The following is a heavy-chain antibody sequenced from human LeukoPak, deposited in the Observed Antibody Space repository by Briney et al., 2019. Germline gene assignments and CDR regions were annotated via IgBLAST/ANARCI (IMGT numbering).Heavy chain of an antibody. CDR2: IYYSGST. D-gene: IGHD2-2*03. Sequence: SETPSLTCTVSGGSISSYYWSWIRQPPGKGLEWIEYIYYSGSTKYNPSLKSRVTISVDTSKNQFSLKLSSVTAADTAVYYCARHEDGYCSSTSCYGNWGQGTPVTVSS. V-gene: IGHV4-59*08. J-gene: IGHJ4*02. CDR1: GGSISSYY. CDR3: ARHEDGYCSSTSCYGN.